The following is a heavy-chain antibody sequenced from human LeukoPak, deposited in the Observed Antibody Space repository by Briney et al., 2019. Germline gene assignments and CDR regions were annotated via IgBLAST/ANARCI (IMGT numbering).Heavy chain of an antibody. J-gene: IGHJ5*02. Sequence: GRALRLSCAASVVTFCSYTVHWGRQAPGKGLEWVAVIYYPGNNKYDADSGTGRFTICRDIPKKNLYMKMKSLRAEDTAVYYCVREYYGSGISSWFDPWGQGTLVTVSS. CDR1: VVTFCSYT. CDR2: IYYPGNNK. CDR3: VREYYGSGISSWFDP. V-gene: IGHV3-30-3*01. D-gene: IGHD3-10*01.